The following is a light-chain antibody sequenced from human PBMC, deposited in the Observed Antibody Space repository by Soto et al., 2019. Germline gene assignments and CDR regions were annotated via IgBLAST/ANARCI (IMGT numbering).Light chain of an antibody. CDR3: QQYNSYSGT. Sequence: DIQMTQSPSTLSASVGDRVTITCRASQSISSWLAWYQQKPGKAPKLLIYDASSLESGVPSRFSGSGSGTEFTLTISRLQPDDFATYYCQQYNSYSGTFGQGTKVEI. J-gene: IGKJ1*01. CDR2: DAS. CDR1: QSISSW. V-gene: IGKV1-5*01.